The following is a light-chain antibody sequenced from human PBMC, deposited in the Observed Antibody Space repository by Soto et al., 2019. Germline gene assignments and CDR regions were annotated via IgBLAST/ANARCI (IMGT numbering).Light chain of an antibody. CDR1: GSDVGGYKF. CDR3: SSYTASDTRYV. V-gene: IGLV2-14*01. Sequence: QSALTQPASVSGSPGQSITISCTGTGSDVGGYKFVSWYQQHPGKTPRLMIYEVSNRPSGVSNRFSGSKSGNTASLTISGLQAEDEVDYYCSSYTASDTRYVFGTGTKVTVL. CDR2: EVS. J-gene: IGLJ1*01.